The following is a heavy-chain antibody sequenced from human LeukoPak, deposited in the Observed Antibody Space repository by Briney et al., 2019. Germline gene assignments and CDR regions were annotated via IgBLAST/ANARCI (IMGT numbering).Heavy chain of an antibody. Sequence: GESLKISCKGSGYSFTNYWIGWVRQMPGKGLEWMGIIYPGNSDTRYSPSFQGQVTISADKSISTAYLQWSGLKASDTAMYYCARRGNENYQVYFDYWGQGTLVTVSS. CDR2: IYPGNSDT. D-gene: IGHD1-7*01. J-gene: IGHJ4*02. CDR3: ARRGNENYQVYFDY. V-gene: IGHV5-51*01. CDR1: GYSFTNYW.